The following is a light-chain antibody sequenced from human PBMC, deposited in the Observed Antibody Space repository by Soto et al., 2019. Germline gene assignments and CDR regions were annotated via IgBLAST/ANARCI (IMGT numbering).Light chain of an antibody. V-gene: IGKV3-15*01. Sequence: EIVMTQSPPTLSVSPGERITLSCRASQSVSSKLAWYQHRPGQAPRLLIYGAFTRATGVPARFSGSRFWTEITLTITSLPPEDYPVYYCHQYHTWPPLTFGGGTNVDIK. J-gene: IGKJ4*01. CDR2: GAF. CDR3: HQYHTWPPLT. CDR1: QSVSSK.